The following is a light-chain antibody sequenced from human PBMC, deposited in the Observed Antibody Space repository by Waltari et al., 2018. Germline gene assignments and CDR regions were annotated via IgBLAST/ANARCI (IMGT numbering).Light chain of an antibody. J-gene: IGKJ1*01. Sequence: DLQLTQSPSSLSASIGDRVIITCRASRSISTSLNWYQQKPGKAPKVLIYGASSLQSGVPSRFSGSGSGTDFTLTISSLQPEDFATYYCQQSYSTWTFGLGTKVEIK. CDR3: QQSYSTWT. CDR1: RSISTS. CDR2: GAS. V-gene: IGKV1-39*01.